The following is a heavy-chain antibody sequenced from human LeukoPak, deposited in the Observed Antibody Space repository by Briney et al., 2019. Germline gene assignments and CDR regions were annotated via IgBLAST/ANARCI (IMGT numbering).Heavy chain of an antibody. V-gene: IGHV4-59*12. CDR1: GGSISTYY. Sequence: SETLSLTCAVSGGSISTYYWSWIRQPPGKGLEWIGYIHYSGSSNYNPSLKSRVTISLDTSKNQFSLKLNSVTPEDTAVYFCARELLWFGDLLYFDYWGQGTLVTVSS. D-gene: IGHD3-10*01. CDR3: ARELLWFGDLLYFDY. CDR2: IHYSGSS. J-gene: IGHJ4*02.